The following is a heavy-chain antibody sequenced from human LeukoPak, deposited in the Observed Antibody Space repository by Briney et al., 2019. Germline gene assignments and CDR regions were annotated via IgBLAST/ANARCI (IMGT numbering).Heavy chain of an antibody. CDR3: AKDTAGEPGFAI. J-gene: IGHJ3*02. D-gene: IGHD7-27*01. CDR1: GFIFSSYA. CDR2: ISGSGGGT. Sequence: PGGSLRLSCAASGFIFSSYAMSWVRQAPGKGLEWVSGISGSGGGTYYADSVKGRFTISRYNSKSTLYLQMNSLRAEDTAVYYCAKDTAGEPGFAIWGQGTMVTVSS. V-gene: IGHV3-23*01.